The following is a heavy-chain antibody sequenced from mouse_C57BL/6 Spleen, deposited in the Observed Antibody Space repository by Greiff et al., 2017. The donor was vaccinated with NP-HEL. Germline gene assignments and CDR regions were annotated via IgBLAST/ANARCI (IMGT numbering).Heavy chain of an antibody. CDR3: ATYYDYGANY. V-gene: IGHV1-64*01. CDR1: GYTFTSYW. D-gene: IGHD2-4*01. J-gene: IGHJ4*01. Sequence: VQLQQSGAELVKPGASVKLSCKASGYTFTSYWMHWVKQRPGQGLEWIGMIHPNSGSTNYNEKFKSKATLTVDKSSSTAYMQLSSLTSEDSAVYYCATYYDYGANYWGQGTSVTVSS. CDR2: IHPNSGST.